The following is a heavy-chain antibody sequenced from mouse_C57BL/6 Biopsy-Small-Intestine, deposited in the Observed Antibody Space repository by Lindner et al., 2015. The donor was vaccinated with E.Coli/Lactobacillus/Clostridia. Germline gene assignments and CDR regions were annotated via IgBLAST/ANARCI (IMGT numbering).Heavy chain of an antibody. J-gene: IGHJ4*01. CDR2: ISSGSSTI. D-gene: IGHD3-2*02. CDR1: GLTFSDYG. CDR3: ARWGELRLRGAMDY. V-gene: IGHV5-17*01. Sequence: VQLQESGGGLVKPGGSLKFSCAASGLTFSDYGMHWVRQAPEKGLEWVAYISSGSSTIYYADTVKGRFTISRDNAKNTLFLQMTSLRSEDTAMYYCARWGELRLRGAMDYWGQGTSVTVSS.